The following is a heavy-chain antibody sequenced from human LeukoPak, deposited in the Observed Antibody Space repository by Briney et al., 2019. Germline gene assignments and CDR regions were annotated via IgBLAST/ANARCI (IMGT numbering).Heavy chain of an antibody. V-gene: IGHV3-72*01. CDR2: SRNKAKSHTT. Sequence: GGSLRLSCAASGFTFSDRDMDWVRQAPGKGLEWVGRSRNKAKSHTTEYAASVKGRFTISRDNSNNSVWLQMNSLKTEDTAVYYCALWSYYYYGLDVWGQGTTVTISS. J-gene: IGHJ6*02. CDR1: GFTFSDRD. CDR3: ALWSYYYYGLDV. D-gene: IGHD5-18*01.